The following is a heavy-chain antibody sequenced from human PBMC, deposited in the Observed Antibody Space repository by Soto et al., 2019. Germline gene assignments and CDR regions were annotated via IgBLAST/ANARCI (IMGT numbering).Heavy chain of an antibody. CDR1: GFAFSSYA. V-gene: IGHV3-30-3*01. Sequence: QVQLVESGGGVVQPGRSLRLSCAASGFAFSSYAMHWVRQAPGKWLEWVAVISYDGSNKYYADSVKGRFTISRDNSKNTLYLQMNSLRAEDTAVYYCARDLSGSGYWGQGTLVTVSS. CDR3: ARDLSGSGY. D-gene: IGHD3-10*01. CDR2: ISYDGSNK. J-gene: IGHJ4*02.